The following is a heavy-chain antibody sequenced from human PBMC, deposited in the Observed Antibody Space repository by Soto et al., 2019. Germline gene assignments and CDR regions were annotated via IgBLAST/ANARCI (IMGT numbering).Heavy chain of an antibody. CDR1: GFTFSSYG. CDR2: IWYDGSNK. CDR3: ARDYYDSSGHSPTPRGMDV. J-gene: IGHJ6*02. Sequence: PGWSLRLSCAASGFTFSSYGMHWVRQAPGKGLEWVAVIWYDGSNKYYADSVKGRFTISRDNSKNTLYLQMNSLRAEDTAVYYFARDYYDSSGHSPTPRGMDVWGHGTTVTVSS. V-gene: IGHV3-33*01. D-gene: IGHD3-22*01.